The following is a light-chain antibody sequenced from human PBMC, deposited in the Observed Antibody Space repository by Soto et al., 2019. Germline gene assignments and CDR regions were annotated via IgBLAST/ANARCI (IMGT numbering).Light chain of an antibody. Sequence: QSVLTQPPSVSGAPGQRVTISCTGSSSNIGAGYDVHWYQQLPGTAPKLLIYGNSNRPSGVPDRFSGSKSGTSASLAITGLQAEDEADDYCQSYDRSLSDHVFGTGTKVTVL. CDR3: QSYDRSLSDHV. CDR1: SSNIGAGYD. CDR2: GNS. J-gene: IGLJ1*01. V-gene: IGLV1-40*01.